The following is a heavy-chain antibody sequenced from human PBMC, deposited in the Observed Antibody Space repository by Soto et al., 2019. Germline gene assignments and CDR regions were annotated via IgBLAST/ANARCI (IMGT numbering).Heavy chain of an antibody. CDR1: GGSFSGYY. V-gene: IGHV4-34*01. CDR3: ARLGSGYPGYYFDY. CDR2: INHSGST. Sequence: QVQLQQWGAGLLKPSETLSLTCAVYGGSFSGYYWSWIRQPPGKGLEWIGEINHSGSTNYNPSLKSRVTISVDTSKNQFSLKLSSVTAADTAVYYCARLGSGYPGYYFDYWGQGTLVTVSS. J-gene: IGHJ4*02. D-gene: IGHD5-12*01.